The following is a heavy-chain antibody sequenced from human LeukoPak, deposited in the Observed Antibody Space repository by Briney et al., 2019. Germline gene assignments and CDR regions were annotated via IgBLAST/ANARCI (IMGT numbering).Heavy chain of an antibody. D-gene: IGHD3-22*01. CDR2: ISAYNGNT. Sequence: GASVKVSCKASGYTFTSYGISWVRQAPGQGLEWMGWISAYNGNTNYAQKLQGRVTMTTDTSTSTAYMELRSLRSDDTAVYYCARDLRGDGPFDSSGQNDYWGQGTLVTVSS. V-gene: IGHV1-18*01. J-gene: IGHJ4*02. CDR3: ARDLRGDGPFDSSGQNDY. CDR1: GYTFTSYG.